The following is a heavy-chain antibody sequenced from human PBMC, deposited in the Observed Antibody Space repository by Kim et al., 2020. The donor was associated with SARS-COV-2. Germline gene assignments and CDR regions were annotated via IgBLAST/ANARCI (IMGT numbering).Heavy chain of an antibody. D-gene: IGHD1-26*01. Sequence: YNPSLKSRVTISVDTSKNQFSLKLSSVTAADTAVYYCARPSRGSFLLFDYWGQGTLVTVSS. CDR3: ARPSRGSFLLFDY. J-gene: IGHJ4*02. V-gene: IGHV4-39*01.